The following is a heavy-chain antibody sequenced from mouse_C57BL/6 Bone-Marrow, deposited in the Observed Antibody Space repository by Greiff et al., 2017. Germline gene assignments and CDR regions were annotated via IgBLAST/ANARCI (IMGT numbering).Heavy chain of an antibody. CDR1: GFTFSSYT. Sequence: DVHLVESGGGLVKPGGSLKLSCAASGFTFSSYTMSWVRQTPEKRLEWVATISGGGGNTYYPASVKGRFTISRDNAKNTLYLQMSSLRSEDTALYYGARDYYGSSYGAMDYWGQGTSVTVSS. CDR2: ISGGGGNT. V-gene: IGHV5-9*01. CDR3: ARDYYGSSYGAMDY. D-gene: IGHD1-1*01. J-gene: IGHJ4*01.